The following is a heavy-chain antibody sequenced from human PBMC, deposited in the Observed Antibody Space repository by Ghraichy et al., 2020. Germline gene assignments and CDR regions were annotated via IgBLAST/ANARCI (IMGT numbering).Heavy chain of an antibody. J-gene: IGHJ6*02. Sequence: LSLTCATSGFTFDTFAMSWVRQAPGKGLEWVSSISVSTTSAYYADSVKGRFTVSRDNSKDTLYLQMNTLRAEDTAVYYCAKGELLAVRLLDGWGRGTTVIVSS. CDR2: ISVSTTSA. CDR3: AKGELLAVRLLDG. CDR1: GFTFDTFA. D-gene: IGHD2-15*01. V-gene: IGHV3-23*01.